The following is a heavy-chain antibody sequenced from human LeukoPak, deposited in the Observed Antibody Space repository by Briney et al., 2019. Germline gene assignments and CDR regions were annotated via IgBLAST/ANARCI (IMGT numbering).Heavy chain of an antibody. D-gene: IGHD6-19*01. CDR2: INPNSGGT. V-gene: IGHV1-2*02. J-gene: IGHJ4*02. CDR3: ARGHGRYSSGFQGF. CDR1: GYTFAGYY. Sequence: GASVKVSCTRAGYTFAGYYMHWVRQAPGQGLEWMGWINPNSGGTNYAQKFQGRVTMTRDTPISTAYMELSRLRSDDTAVYYCARGHGRYSSGFQGFWGQGNLVTVSS.